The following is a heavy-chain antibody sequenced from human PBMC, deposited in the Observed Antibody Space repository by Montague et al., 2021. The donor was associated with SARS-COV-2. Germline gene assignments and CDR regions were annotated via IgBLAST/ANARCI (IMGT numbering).Heavy chain of an antibody. CDR1: GGPIRTYY. CDR3: ARNPGEYYGMDV. V-gene: IGHV4-4*07. D-gene: IGHD3-16*01. Sequence: SETLSLTCNVSGGPIRTYYWSWIRQPAGKGLEWIGRIYSSGSINYNPSLKTRITLSVDTSKNQLSLRLSSVTAADTAVYYWARNPGEYYGMDVWGQGTTVTVSS. CDR2: IYSSGSI. J-gene: IGHJ6*02.